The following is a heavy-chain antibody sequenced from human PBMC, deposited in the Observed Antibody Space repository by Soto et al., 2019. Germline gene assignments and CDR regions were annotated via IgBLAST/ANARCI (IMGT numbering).Heavy chain of an antibody. Sequence: EVQLVESGGGLVQPGGSLRLSCAASGLTFTTYDMHWVRQVTGKGLEWVSSIGTAGDTHYADSVKGRVTISRENAKKSVYLQMNSLGAGDTAVYYCTRGFYCSSTKCYVDYFNIWGQGTRVTVSS. D-gene: IGHD2-2*01. CDR3: TRGFYCSSTKCYVDYFNI. CDR2: IGTAGDT. V-gene: IGHV3-13*01. J-gene: IGHJ3*02. CDR1: GLTFTTYD.